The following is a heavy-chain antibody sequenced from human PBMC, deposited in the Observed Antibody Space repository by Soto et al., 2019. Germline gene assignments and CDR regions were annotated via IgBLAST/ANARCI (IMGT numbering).Heavy chain of an antibody. CDR1: GGSISSGGYY. D-gene: IGHD3-22*01. V-gene: IGHV4-31*03. CDR2: IYYSGST. Sequence: QVQLQESGPGLVKPSQTLSLTCTVSGGSISSGGYYWSWIRQHPGKGLEWIGYIYYSGSTYYNPSLKRRVTISVDTSKNQFSLKLSSVTAADTAVYYCAEHMISSPGAFDIWGQGTMVTVSS. CDR3: AEHMISSPGAFDI. J-gene: IGHJ3*02.